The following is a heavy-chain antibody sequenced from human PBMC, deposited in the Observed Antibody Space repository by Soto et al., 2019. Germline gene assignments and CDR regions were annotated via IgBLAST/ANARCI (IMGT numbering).Heavy chain of an antibody. D-gene: IGHD6-19*01. V-gene: IGHV3-7*03. Sequence: GGSLRLSCVYSGFTLRNDWMSWVRQAPGKGLEWVAETNQDGSEKYYVDSVKGRFTISRDNAKNSLYLQMNNLGVEDTAVYYCASPYSNGLDNWGQGTLVTVSS. CDR2: TNQDGSEK. J-gene: IGHJ4*02. CDR3: ASPYSNGLDN. CDR1: GFTLRNDW.